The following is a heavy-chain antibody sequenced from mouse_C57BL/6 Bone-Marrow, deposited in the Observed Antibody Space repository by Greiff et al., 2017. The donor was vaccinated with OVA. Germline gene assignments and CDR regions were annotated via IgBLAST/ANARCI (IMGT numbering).Heavy chain of an antibody. CDR3: ARGSFDD. CDR1: GYTFTSYD. V-gene: IGHV1-85*01. Sequence: VQLQQSGPELVKPGASVKLSCKASGYTFTSYDINWVKQRPGQGLEWIGWIYPRDGSPKYNEQFKGKATLTVDTSSSTAYMELHSLTSEDSAVYFCARGSFDDWGQGTTLTVSS. J-gene: IGHJ2*01. CDR2: IYPRDGSP. D-gene: IGHD1-1*01.